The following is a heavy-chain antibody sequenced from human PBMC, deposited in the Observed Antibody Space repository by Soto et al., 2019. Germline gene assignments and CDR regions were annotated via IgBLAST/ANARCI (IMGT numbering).Heavy chain of an antibody. J-gene: IGHJ4*02. D-gene: IGHD1-1*01. Sequence: PSETLSLTCTVSGGSISNYYWSWIRQPPGKGLEWIGYIYYSGSTYYNPSLKSRVTISVDTSKNQFSLKLSSVTAADTAVYYCARERAGKLDYWGQGTLVTVSS. V-gene: IGHV4-30-4*01. CDR3: ARERAGKLDY. CDR2: IYYSGST. CDR1: GGSISNYY.